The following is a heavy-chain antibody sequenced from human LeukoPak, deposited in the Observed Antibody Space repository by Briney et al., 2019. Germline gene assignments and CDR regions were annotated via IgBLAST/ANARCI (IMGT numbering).Heavy chain of an antibody. V-gene: IGHV4-34*01. CDR3: ARGRCGGDCYPNWFDP. Sequence: SETLSLTCTVSGGSISGYYWSWIRQPPGKGLEWIAEINHSGSANFSPSLKSRVTISVDTSKNQFSLKLSSVTAADTAIYYCARGRCGGDCYPNWFDPWGQGILVTVSS. J-gene: IGHJ5*02. CDR1: GGSISGYY. CDR2: INHSGSA. D-gene: IGHD2-21*02.